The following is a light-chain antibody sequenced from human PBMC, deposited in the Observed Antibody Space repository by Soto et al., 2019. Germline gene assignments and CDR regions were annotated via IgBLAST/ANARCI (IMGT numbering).Light chain of an antibody. CDR1: QSISSY. CDR2: AAS. CDR3: QQYNSYPRT. J-gene: IGKJ3*01. Sequence: DIQMTPSPSSLSASVGDRVTITCRASQSISSYLNWYQQKPGKAPKLLIYAASSLQSGVPSRFSGSGSGTDFTLTISSLQPEDFATYYCQQYNSYPRTFGPGTKVDIK. V-gene: IGKV1-39*01.